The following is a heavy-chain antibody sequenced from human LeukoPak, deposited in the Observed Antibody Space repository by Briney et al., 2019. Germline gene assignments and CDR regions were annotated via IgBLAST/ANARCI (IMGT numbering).Heavy chain of an antibody. CDR1: GFTFSSYG. CDR3: ARGAPAALYSFDY. V-gene: IGHV3-33*01. Sequence: PGGSLRLSCAASGFTFSSYGMHWVRQAPGKGLEWVAVIWYDGSNKYYADSVKGRFTISRDNSKNTLYLQMNSLRAEDTAVYYCARGAPAALYSFDYWGQGTLVTVSS. D-gene: IGHD2-2*01. CDR2: IWYDGSNK. J-gene: IGHJ4*02.